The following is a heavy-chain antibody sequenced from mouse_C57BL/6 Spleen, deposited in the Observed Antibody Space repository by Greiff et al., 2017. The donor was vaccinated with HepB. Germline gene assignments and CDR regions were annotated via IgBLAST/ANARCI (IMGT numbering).Heavy chain of an antibody. CDR2: IYPSDSET. CDR1: GYTFTSYW. Sequence: QVQLQQPGAELVRPGSSVKLSCKASGYTFTSYWMDWVKQRPGQGLEWIGNIYPSDSETHYNQKFKDKATLTVDKSSSTAYMQLSSLTSEDSAVYYCARQQLRAYYYAMDYWGQGTSVTVSS. V-gene: IGHV1-61*01. J-gene: IGHJ4*01. D-gene: IGHD3-3*01. CDR3: ARQQLRAYYYAMDY.